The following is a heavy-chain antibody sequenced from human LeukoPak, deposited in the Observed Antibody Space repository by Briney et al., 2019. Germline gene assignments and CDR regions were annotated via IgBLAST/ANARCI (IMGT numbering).Heavy chain of an antibody. J-gene: IGHJ4*02. V-gene: IGHV3-48*01. CDR1: GFPFIEYS. CDR3: ARDHNYAFDN. CDR2: IGIDSGNT. Sequence: GVSLRLSCTASGFPFIEYSMNWVRQAPGKGLEWISYIGIDSGNTKYADSVRGRFTISTDKAKNSLYLQMNSLRVEDTAVYYCARDHNYAFDNWGQGTLVSVAS. D-gene: IGHD1-1*01.